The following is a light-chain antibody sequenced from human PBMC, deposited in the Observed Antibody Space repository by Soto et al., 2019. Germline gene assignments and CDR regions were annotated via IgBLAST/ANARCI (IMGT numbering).Light chain of an antibody. CDR2: AAS. CDR3: QQSYSSPPT. Sequence: DIQMNQSPSSLSASVEDRVIITCRASQSISNNLNWYQQKPGKAPKLLIFAASSLQSGVPSRFSGSRSGPDFTLTISSLQPEDFATYYCQQSYSSPPTFGQGTKVEIK. J-gene: IGKJ1*01. V-gene: IGKV1-39*01. CDR1: QSISNN.